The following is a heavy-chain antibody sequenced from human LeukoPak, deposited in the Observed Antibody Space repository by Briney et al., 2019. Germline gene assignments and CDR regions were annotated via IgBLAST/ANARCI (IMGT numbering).Heavy chain of an antibody. CDR1: GYTFTSYD. Sequence: ASVKVSCKASGYTFTSYDINWVRQATGQGLEWVGWMNPNSGNTGYAQKFQGRVTMTRNTSISTAYMELSSLRSEDTAVYYCARVLSRYYDILTGYRDLYYFDYWGQGTLVTVSS. CDR2: MNPNSGNT. J-gene: IGHJ4*02. V-gene: IGHV1-8*01. CDR3: ARVLSRYYDILTGYRDLYYFDY. D-gene: IGHD3-9*01.